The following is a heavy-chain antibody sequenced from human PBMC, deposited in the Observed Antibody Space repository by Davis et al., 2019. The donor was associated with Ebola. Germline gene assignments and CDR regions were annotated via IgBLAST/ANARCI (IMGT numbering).Heavy chain of an antibody. CDR3: ARGRGDFWSGYPELYYYYGMDV. Sequence: GESLKISCAASGFTFSSYWMSWVRQAPGKGLEWVANIKQDGSEKYYVDSVKGRFTISRDNAKNSLYLQMNSLRAEDTAVYYCARGRGDFWSGYPELYYYYGMDVWGQGTSVTVSS. V-gene: IGHV3-7*03. CDR2: IKQDGSEK. D-gene: IGHD3-3*01. CDR1: GFTFSSYW. J-gene: IGHJ6*02.